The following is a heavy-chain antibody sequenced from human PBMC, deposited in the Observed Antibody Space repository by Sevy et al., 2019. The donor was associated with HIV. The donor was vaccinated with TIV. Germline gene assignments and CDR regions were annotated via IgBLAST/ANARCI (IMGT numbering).Heavy chain of an antibody. J-gene: IGHJ4*02. CDR1: GFTFSSYG. V-gene: IGHV3-33*01. D-gene: IGHD3-10*01. Sequence: GESLKISCAASGFTFSSYGMHWVRQAPGKGLEWVAVIWYDGSNKYYADSVKGRFTISRDNSKNTLYLQMNSLRAEDTAVYYCARENYYGSGSYQIIDYWGQGTLVTVSS. CDR2: IWYDGSNK. CDR3: ARENYYGSGSYQIIDY.